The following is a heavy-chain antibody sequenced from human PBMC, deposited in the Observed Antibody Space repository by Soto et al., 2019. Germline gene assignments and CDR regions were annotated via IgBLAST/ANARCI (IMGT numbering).Heavy chain of an antibody. J-gene: IGHJ5*02. Sequence: EVQLLESGGGLVQPGGSLRLSCAASGITFTNYAMSWVRQAPGKGLEWVSAIGGSGADTYYTDSVKGRFTVPRDDSKNTLYLQIDNLRDDDPAVDHGAQGGGAHKWFDPWGQGVLVTVSS. CDR3: AQGGGAHKWFDP. D-gene: IGHD3-16*01. CDR1: GITFTNYA. CDR2: IGGSGADT. V-gene: IGHV3-23*01.